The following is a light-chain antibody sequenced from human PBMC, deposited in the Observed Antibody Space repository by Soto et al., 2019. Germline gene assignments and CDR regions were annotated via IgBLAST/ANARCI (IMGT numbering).Light chain of an antibody. J-gene: IGKJ1*01. Sequence: EIVLTQSPGNLSLSPGEKDTLSCRASQKVSSSYLAWYQQKFGQAPRLLIYGASSRATGIPDRFSGSGSGTDFTLTISRLEPEDFAVYYCQQYGSSSWTFGQGTKVDIK. CDR2: GAS. CDR1: QKVSSSY. V-gene: IGKV3-20*01. CDR3: QQYGSSSWT.